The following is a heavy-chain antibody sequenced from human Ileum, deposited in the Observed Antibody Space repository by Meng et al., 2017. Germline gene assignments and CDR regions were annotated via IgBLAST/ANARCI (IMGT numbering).Heavy chain of an antibody. CDR1: GYTFTSYG. CDR2: ISAYNGNA. Sequence: QVHLVQSGAEVKKPGASVMVSGKAFGYTFTSYGISWVRQAPGQGLEWMGGISAYNGNANYAQKCQGRVTMTADTSTSTAYMELRSLRSDDTAVYYCARDYSGTSYRFSDYWGQGTLVTVSS. CDR3: ARDYSGTSYRFSDY. V-gene: IGHV1-18*01. J-gene: IGHJ4*02. D-gene: IGHD1-26*01.